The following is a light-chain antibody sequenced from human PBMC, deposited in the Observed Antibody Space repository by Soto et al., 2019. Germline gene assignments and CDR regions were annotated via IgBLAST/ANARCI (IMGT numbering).Light chain of an antibody. CDR1: SSDVGGYNY. Sequence: QAVVTQPPSASGSPGQSVTISCTGTSSDVGGYNYVSWYQHHPGKAPKLMIYDVSERPSGVPDRFSGSKSGSTASLTVSGLQAEDEADYYCNSYAGTNNLIFGGGTKLTVL. J-gene: IGLJ2*01. CDR2: DVS. CDR3: NSYAGTNNLI. V-gene: IGLV2-8*01.